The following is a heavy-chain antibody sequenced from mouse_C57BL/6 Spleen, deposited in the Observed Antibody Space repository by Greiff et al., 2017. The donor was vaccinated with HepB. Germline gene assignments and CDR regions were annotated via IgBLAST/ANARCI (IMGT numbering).Heavy chain of an antibody. CDR1: GFTFSDYG. V-gene: IGHV5-17*01. J-gene: IGHJ4*01. CDR3: ASDRYYAMDY. Sequence: EVKLMESGGGLVKPGGSLKLSCAASGFTFSDYGMHWVRQAPEKGLEWVAYISSGSSTIYYADTVKGRFTISRDNAKNTLFLQMTSLRSEDTAMYYCASDRYYAMDYWGQGTSVTVSS. CDR2: ISSGSSTI.